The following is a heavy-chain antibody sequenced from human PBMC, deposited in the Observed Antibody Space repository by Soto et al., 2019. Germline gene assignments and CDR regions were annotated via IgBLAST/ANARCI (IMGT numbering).Heavy chain of an antibody. J-gene: IGHJ4*02. Sequence: GGSLRLSCAASGLNFGLSFMIWMRQRPGKGLEWVSFISHNSDYTNYADSVRGRFTISRDNDKSSIYLQMNSLRADDTAVYYCANIHYGYIDNWGQGTLVTVSS. CDR2: ISHNSDYT. D-gene: IGHD4-17*01. V-gene: IGHV3-11*06. CDR3: ANIHYGYIDN. CDR1: GLNFGLSF.